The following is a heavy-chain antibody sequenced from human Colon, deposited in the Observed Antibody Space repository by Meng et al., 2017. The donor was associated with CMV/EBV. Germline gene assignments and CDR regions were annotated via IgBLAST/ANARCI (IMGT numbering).Heavy chain of an antibody. CDR3: AKGAAYFDFWSLPD. V-gene: IGHV3-23*01. CDR1: RFTFSDYA. CDR2: ISGSGSSS. D-gene: IGHD3-3*01. J-gene: IGHJ4*02. Sequence: GESLKISCVVSRFTFSDYAMTWVRRGPGKGLEWVAAISGSGSSSYYTDSVKGRFTISRDNSKNALFLQLDRLTADDTAVYFCAKGAAYFDFWSLPDWGQGTLVTVSS.